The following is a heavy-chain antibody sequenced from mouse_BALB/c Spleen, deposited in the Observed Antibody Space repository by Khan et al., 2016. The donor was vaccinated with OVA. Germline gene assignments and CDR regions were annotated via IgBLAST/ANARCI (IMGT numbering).Heavy chain of an antibody. Sequence: QVQLQQPGAELVRPGASVKLSCEASGYTFTSYWMNWVKQSPEQGLEWIGRIDPYDGETHYNQNFKDKAILTVDNSSSTAYMQLSSRTSEDSAVYYCASNPFAYWGQGTLVTVSA. CDR2: IDPYDGET. V-gene: IGHV1-69*02. J-gene: IGHJ3*01. CDR1: GYTFTSYW. CDR3: ASNPFAY.